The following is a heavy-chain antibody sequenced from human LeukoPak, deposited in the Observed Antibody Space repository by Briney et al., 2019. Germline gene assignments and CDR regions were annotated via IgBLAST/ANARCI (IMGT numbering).Heavy chain of an antibody. D-gene: IGHD3-3*01. Sequence: SETLSLTCAVYGGSFSGYYWSWIRQPPGKGLEWIGEINHSGSTNYNPSPKSRVTISVDTSKNQFSLKLSSVTAADTAVYCCARGFPPSYYDFWSGYYTGNPLDYWGQGTLVTVSS. CDR2: INHSGST. CDR1: GGSFSGYY. J-gene: IGHJ4*02. V-gene: IGHV4-34*01. CDR3: ARGFPPSYYDFWSGYYTGNPLDY.